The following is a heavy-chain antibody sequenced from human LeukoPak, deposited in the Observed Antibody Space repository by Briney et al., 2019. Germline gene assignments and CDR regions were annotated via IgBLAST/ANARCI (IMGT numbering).Heavy chain of an antibody. Sequence: AVKVSCKASGGTFSSYAISWVRQAPGQGLEWMGGIIPIFGTANYAQKFQGRVTITADKSTSTAYMELSSLRSEDTAVYYCASNDPNYYDSSGYYYGFDYWGQGTLVTVSS. CDR3: ASNDPNYYDSSGYYYGFDY. V-gene: IGHV1-69*06. CDR2: IIPIFGTA. CDR1: GGTFSSYA. J-gene: IGHJ4*02. D-gene: IGHD3-22*01.